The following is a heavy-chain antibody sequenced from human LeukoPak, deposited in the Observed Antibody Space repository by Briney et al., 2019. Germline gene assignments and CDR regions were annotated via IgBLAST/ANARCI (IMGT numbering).Heavy chain of an antibody. Sequence: PGGSLRLSCAASGFTFDEYAMHWVRQAPGKGLEWVSGISWNSGSIGYADSVKGRFTISRDNAKNSLYLQMNSLRAEDTALYYCAKDGQGRDYYMDVWGKGTTVTVSS. V-gene: IGHV3-9*01. CDR1: GFTFDEYA. J-gene: IGHJ6*03. CDR2: ISWNSGSI. CDR3: AKDGQGRDYYMDV.